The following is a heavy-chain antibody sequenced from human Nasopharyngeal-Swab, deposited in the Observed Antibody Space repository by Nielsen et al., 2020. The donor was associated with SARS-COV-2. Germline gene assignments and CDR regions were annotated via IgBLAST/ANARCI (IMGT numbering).Heavy chain of an antibody. CDR3: ARKNCSSTSCPKYYFDY. Sequence: VRQMPGKGLEWMGIIYPGDSDTRYSPSFQGQVTISADKSISTAYLQWSSLKASDTAMYYCARKNCSSTSCPKYYFDYWGQGTLVTVSS. D-gene: IGHD2-2*01. J-gene: IGHJ4*02. CDR2: IYPGDSDT. V-gene: IGHV5-51*01.